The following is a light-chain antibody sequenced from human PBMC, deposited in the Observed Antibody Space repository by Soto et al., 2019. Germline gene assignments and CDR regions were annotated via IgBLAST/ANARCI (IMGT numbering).Light chain of an antibody. CDR1: QYINTR. CDR3: HQRQSWPRT. Sequence: EIALTQTLATLASGQGCRARLSSRASQYINTRLAWYQHRPGQPPRLLIYQTSIRDAGIPARFSASGSGTDFTLPISEVQPEDFELYYCHQRQSWPRTFGQGTKVDIK. J-gene: IGKJ1*01. CDR2: QTS. V-gene: IGKV3-11*01.